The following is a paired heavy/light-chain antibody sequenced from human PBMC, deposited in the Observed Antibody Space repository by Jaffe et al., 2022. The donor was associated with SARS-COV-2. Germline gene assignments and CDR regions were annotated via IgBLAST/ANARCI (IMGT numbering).Light chain of an antibody. J-gene: IGKJ1*01. CDR3: LQGTHWPPT. CDR2: KIS. Sequence: DVVMTQSPLSLPVTLGQPASISCRSSQSIVSGDGNTYLNWFQQRPGQSPRRLIYKISDRDSGVPDRFSGSGSGTDFTLKISRVEAEDVGVYYCLQGTHWPPTFGQGTKVEIK. CDR1: QSIVSGDGNTY. V-gene: IGKV2-30*01.
Heavy chain of an antibody. Sequence: EVQLVESGGGLVQPGGSLRLSCAASGFTFSNHWMSWVRLAPGKGPEWVANIKKDGSERNHVDSVKGRFTVSRDNIKNSLYLQMDNLRAEDTAIYYCARGYSGDNLWGQGTLVTVSS. CDR2: IKKDGSER. CDR3: ARGYSGDNL. D-gene: IGHD6-25*01. CDR1: GFTFSNHW. V-gene: IGHV3-7*03. J-gene: IGHJ4*02.